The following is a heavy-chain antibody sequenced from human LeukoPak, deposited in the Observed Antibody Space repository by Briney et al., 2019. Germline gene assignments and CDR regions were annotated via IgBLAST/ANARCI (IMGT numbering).Heavy chain of an antibody. CDR1: GATVTSYA. V-gene: IGHV1-69*05. CDR2: IIPNFGTA. J-gene: IGHJ3*02. CDR3: AGRPECSDGSCWGAAFDI. D-gene: IGHD2-15*01. Sequence: ASVKLSCKSSGATVTSYAISWVRHGPGQGLEWVGGIIPNFGTANYAQKFQGRDTTTTVESTSTAYMELRSLRSEATAVYYYAGRPECSDGSCWGAAFDIWGQRTMVTVSS.